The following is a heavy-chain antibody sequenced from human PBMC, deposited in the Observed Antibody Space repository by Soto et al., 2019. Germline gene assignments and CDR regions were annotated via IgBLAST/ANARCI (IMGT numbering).Heavy chain of an antibody. J-gene: IGHJ3*02. D-gene: IGHD6-19*01. CDR2: ISWNGIST. CDR1: GFTFDDYG. V-gene: IGHV3-9*01. Sequence: EVQLVESGGGLVQPGRSLRLSCAASGFTFDDYGIHWVRQAPGKGLEWVSGISWNGISTDYADSVKGRFTISRDNAKNSLYLQMNSLRAEDTALYYCVKVQTTTGWLFDAFDIWGQGTMVTVSS. CDR3: VKVQTTTGWLFDAFDI.